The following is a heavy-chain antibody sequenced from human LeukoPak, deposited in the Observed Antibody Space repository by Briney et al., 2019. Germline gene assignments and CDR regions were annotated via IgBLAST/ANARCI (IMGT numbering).Heavy chain of an antibody. D-gene: IGHD3-3*01. Sequence: GASVKVSCKASGYTVTSYGISWGRQAPGQGLEWMGWISAYNGNTNYAQKLQGRVTMTTDTSTSTAYMELRSLRSDDTAVYYCARDYDFWSGYSGFDYWGQGTLVTVSS. CDR1: GYTVTSYG. V-gene: IGHV1-18*01. CDR3: ARDYDFWSGYSGFDY. CDR2: ISAYNGNT. J-gene: IGHJ4*02.